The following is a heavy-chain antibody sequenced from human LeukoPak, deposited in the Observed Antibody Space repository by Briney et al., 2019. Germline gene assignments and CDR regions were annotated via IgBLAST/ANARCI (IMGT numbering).Heavy chain of an antibody. CDR2: IKDDGTTT. V-gene: IGHV3-74*03. Sequence: GGSLRLSCAASGFILSTYWRYGVRQAPGKGLVWVSRIKDDGTTTTYADSVKGRFTISRDNAENTLNLQMNSLRGDDTAVYYCARRPSSVGGALGMWGQGTMVTVSS. J-gene: IGHJ3*02. D-gene: IGHD3-22*01. CDR1: GFILSTYW. CDR3: ARRPSSVGGALGM.